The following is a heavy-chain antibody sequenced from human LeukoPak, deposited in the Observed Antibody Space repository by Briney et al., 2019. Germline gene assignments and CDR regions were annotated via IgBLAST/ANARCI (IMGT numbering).Heavy chain of an antibody. D-gene: IGHD4-17*01. CDR1: GFTFSSHA. V-gene: IGHV3-23*01. J-gene: IGHJ4*02. CDR3: VKNRNGDYAQYFEY. CDR2: ISGSGGRT. Sequence: GGSLRLSCAASGFTFSSHAMSWVRQGPGKGLEWVSAISGSGGRTYYADSMKGRFTISRDNSKNTVYLQMNSLRVEDTAVYYCVKNRNGDYAQYFEYWGQGTLVTVSS.